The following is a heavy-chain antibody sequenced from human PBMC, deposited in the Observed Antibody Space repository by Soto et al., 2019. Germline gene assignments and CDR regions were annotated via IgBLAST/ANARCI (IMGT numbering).Heavy chain of an antibody. V-gene: IGHV3-7*01. CDR2: IKQDGSEE. J-gene: IGHJ6*02. D-gene: IGHD6-13*01. Sequence: EVQLVESGGGLVQPGGSLRLSCVDSGFTFSSYWMSWVRQAPVKGLEWVGNIKQDGSEENYVDSVKGRFTISRDNAKNSMYLQMNSLRVEHTAVYCCGRIAASGRRSDVWGQGTTVVVSS. CDR3: GRIAASGRRSDV. CDR1: GFTFSSYW.